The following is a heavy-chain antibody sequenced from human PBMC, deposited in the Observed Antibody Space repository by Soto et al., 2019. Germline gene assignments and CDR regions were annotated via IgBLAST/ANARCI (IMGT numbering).Heavy chain of an antibody. CDR2: ISYDGSNK. V-gene: IGHV3-30-3*01. D-gene: IGHD4-4*01. CDR1: GFTFGSYA. Sequence: GGSLRLSCAASGFTFGSYAMHWVRQAPDKGLEWVTLISYDGSNKYYADSVKGRFTISRDNSKNTVSLQMNSLRTEDTAVYYCAREQYDYWSQGTLVTVSS. CDR3: AREQYDY. J-gene: IGHJ4*02.